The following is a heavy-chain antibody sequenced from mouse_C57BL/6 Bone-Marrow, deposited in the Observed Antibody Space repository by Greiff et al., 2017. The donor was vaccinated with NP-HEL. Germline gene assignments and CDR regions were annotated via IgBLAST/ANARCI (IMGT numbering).Heavy chain of an antibody. CDR2: ISDGGSYT. J-gene: IGHJ3*01. V-gene: IGHV5-4*01. D-gene: IGHD2-3*01. CDR1: GFTFSSYA. Sequence: EVQRVESGGGLVKPGGSLKLSCAASGFTFSSYAMSWVRQTPEKRLEWVATISDGGSYTYYPDNVKGRFTISRDNAKNNLYLQMSHLKSEDTAMYYCARDTYDGYYLFAYWGQGTLVTVSA. CDR3: ARDTYDGYYLFAY.